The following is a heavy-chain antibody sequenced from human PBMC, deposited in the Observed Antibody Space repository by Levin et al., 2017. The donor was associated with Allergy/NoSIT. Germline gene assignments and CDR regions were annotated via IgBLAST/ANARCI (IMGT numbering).Heavy chain of an antibody. D-gene: IGHD2-2*02. V-gene: IGHV3-30*18. CDR2: ISYDGSNK. CDR3: AKGLGAQYQLLYLGEYDYYYYGMDV. Sequence: GGSLRLSCAASGFTFSSYGMHWVRQAPGKGLEWVAVISYDGSNKYYADSVKGRFTISRDNSKNTLYLQMNSLRAEDTAVYYCAKGLGAQYQLLYLGEYDYYYYGMDVWGQGTTVTVSS. J-gene: IGHJ6*02. CDR1: GFTFSSYG.